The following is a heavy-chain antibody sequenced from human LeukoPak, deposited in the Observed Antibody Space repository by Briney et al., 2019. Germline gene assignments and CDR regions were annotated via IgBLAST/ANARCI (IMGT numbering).Heavy chain of an antibody. CDR2: IRFDGSYK. Sequence: GGSLTLSCAASGFTFSSYGIHWVRQAPGKGLEWVAFIRFDGSYKFYADSVKGRFTISRDNSKNSVFLQMSSLRAEDTAVYYCAKGHSGSFPFYYYMDVWGKGTTVTVSS. V-gene: IGHV3-30*02. CDR3: AKGHSGSFPFYYYMDV. CDR1: GFTFSSYG. J-gene: IGHJ6*03. D-gene: IGHD2-15*01.